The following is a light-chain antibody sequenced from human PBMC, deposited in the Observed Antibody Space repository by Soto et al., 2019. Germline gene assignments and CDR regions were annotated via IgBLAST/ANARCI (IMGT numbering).Light chain of an antibody. J-gene: IGLJ3*02. Sequence: QSVLTQPPSASGSPGQSVTISCTGTSSDLGRNNYVSWYQQHPGKAPKLMIYEVSKRPSGVPDRFSGSKSGNTASLTVSGLQAEDEADYYCSSFAGSNNLVFGGGTQLTVL. V-gene: IGLV2-8*01. CDR2: EVS. CDR3: SSFAGSNNLV. CDR1: SSDLGRNNY.